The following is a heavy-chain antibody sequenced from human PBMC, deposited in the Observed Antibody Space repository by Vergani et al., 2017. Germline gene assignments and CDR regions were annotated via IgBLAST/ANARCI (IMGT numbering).Heavy chain of an antibody. J-gene: IGHJ4*02. CDR3: TSLHYYGSGRVRDY. V-gene: IGHV3-11*01. D-gene: IGHD3-10*01. Sequence: QVQLVESGGGLVKPGGSLRLSCAASGFTFSDYYMSWIRQAPGKGLEWVSYISSSGSTIYYADSVKGRFTISRDDSKNTLYLQMNSLKTEDTAVYYCTSLHYYGSGRVRDYWGQGTLVTVSS. CDR1: GFTFSDYY. CDR2: ISSSGSTI.